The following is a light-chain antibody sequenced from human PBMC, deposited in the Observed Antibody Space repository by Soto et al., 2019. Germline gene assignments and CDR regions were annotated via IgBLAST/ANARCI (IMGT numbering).Light chain of an antibody. CDR2: GAS. V-gene: IGKV3-15*01. CDR3: QQYDNWPPLT. J-gene: IGKJ4*01. Sequence: EIVMTQSPATLSLSPGERATLSCRASQSVSSNLAWYQQNPGQAPRLLIYGASTRATGVPARFSGSGSGTEFTLTISTLQSEDFAVYYCQQYDNWPPLTFGGGTKVDNK. CDR1: QSVSSN.